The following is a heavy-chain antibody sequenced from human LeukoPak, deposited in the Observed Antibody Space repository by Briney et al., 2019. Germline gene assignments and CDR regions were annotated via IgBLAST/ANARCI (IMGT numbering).Heavy chain of an antibody. Sequence: GESLKISCKGSGYSFTSYWIGWVRQMPGKGLEWMGIIYPADSNTRYSPSFQGQVTISADKSISTAYLQWSSLKASDTAMYYCARHEYGDSFGVYYMDVWGKGTTVTASS. D-gene: IGHD4-17*01. CDR2: IYPADSNT. V-gene: IGHV5-51*01. CDR1: GYSFTSYW. J-gene: IGHJ6*03. CDR3: ARHEYGDSFGVYYMDV.